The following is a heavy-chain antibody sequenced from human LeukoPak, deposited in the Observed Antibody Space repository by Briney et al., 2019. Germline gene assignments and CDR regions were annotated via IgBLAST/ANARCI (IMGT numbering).Heavy chain of an antibody. V-gene: IGHV4-59*01. CDR3: ARVPYYRAVAAAFDI. CDR2: IYYSGST. D-gene: IGHD6-19*01. J-gene: IGHJ3*02. CDR1: GGSISSYY. Sequence: PSETLSLTCTVSGGSISSYYWSWIRQPPGKGLEWIGYIYYSGSTNYNPSLKSRVTISVDTSKNQFSLKLSPVTAADTAVYYCARVPYYRAVAAAFDIWGQGTMVTVSS.